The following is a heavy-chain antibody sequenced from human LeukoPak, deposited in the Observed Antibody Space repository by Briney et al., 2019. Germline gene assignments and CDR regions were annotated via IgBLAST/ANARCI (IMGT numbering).Heavy chain of an antibody. CDR3: ARGRPGYSSSWYGDY. Sequence: GASVKVSCKASGGTFSSYAISWVRQAPGQGLEWMGWMNPNSGNTGYAQKFQGRVTMTRNTSISTAYLELSSLRSEDTAVYYCARGRPGYSSSWYGDYWGQGTLVTVSS. D-gene: IGHD6-13*01. V-gene: IGHV1-8*02. J-gene: IGHJ4*02. CDR2: MNPNSGNT. CDR1: GGTFSSYA.